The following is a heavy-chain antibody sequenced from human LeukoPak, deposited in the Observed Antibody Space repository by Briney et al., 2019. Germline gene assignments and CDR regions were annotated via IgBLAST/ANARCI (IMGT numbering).Heavy chain of an antibody. D-gene: IGHD6-19*01. CDR2: ISYDGSNK. V-gene: IGHV3-30*18. Sequence: PGRSLRLSCAASGFTFSSYGMHWVRQAPGKGLEWVAVISYDGSNKYYADSVNGRFTISRDNSKNTLYLQMNSLRAEDTAVYYCAKAVLAVAGGSYFDIWGQGTMVTVSS. CDR3: AKAVLAVAGGSYFDI. CDR1: GFTFSSYG. J-gene: IGHJ3*02.